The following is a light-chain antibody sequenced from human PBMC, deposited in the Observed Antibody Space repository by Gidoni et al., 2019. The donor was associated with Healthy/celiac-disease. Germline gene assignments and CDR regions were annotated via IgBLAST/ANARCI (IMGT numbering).Light chain of an antibody. Sequence: EIVLTQSPGTLSLSPGERATLSCRASQSVSSSYLAWYQQTPGQAPRLLIYGASSRATGIPDRFSGSGSGTDFTLTIIRLEPEDFAVYYCQQYGSSPPYSFGQGTKLEIK. CDR3: QQYGSSPPYS. J-gene: IGKJ2*03. CDR2: GAS. V-gene: IGKV3-20*01. CDR1: QSVSSSY.